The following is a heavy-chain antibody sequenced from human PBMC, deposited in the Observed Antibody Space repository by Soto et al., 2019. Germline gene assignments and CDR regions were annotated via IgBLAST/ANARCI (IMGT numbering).Heavy chain of an antibody. D-gene: IGHD3-22*01. J-gene: IGHJ6*02. CDR3: ARGGNDYKGSGYYQGHA. CDR1: GGTFSNYG. CDR2: IVPIFGE. Sequence: QVQLVQSGAEVKKPGSSVKVSCKSSGGTFSNYGFSWVRQAPGQGLECMGVIVPIFGEEHPHKFQGRVTITADESTNTVFIERMGLKSEDTAVYYCARGGNDYKGSGYYQGHAWGQGTTVTVSS. V-gene: IGHV1-69*12.